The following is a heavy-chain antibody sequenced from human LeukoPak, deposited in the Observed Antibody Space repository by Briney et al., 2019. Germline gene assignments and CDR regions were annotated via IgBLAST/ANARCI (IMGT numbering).Heavy chain of an antibody. Sequence: SETLSLTCTVSGGTIISGGFYWTWIRQHPGKGLEWVGHIYDGGSTHHNPSLKSRVTISMDRSKNHFSLRLRYMPAADTAVYYCARAGGYCSGGRCYSLDSWGQGALVTVSS. CDR3: ARAGGYCSGGRCYSLDS. J-gene: IGHJ4*02. CDR1: GGTIISGGFY. V-gene: IGHV4-31*03. D-gene: IGHD2-15*01. CDR2: IYDGGST.